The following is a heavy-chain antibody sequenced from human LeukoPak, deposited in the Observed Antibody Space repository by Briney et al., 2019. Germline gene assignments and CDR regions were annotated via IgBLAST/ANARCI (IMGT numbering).Heavy chain of an antibody. CDR2: IYYSGST. D-gene: IGHD6-6*01. CDR1: GGSFSGYY. J-gene: IGHJ6*03. V-gene: IGHV4-34*01. CDR3: ARTGDLYSSSYYYYYYMDV. Sequence: SETLSLTCAVYGGSFSGYYWSWIRQPPGKGLEWIGSIYYSGSTYYNPSLKSRVTISVDTSKNQFSLKLSSVTAADTAVYYCARTGDLYSSSYYYYYYMDVWGKGTTVTVSS.